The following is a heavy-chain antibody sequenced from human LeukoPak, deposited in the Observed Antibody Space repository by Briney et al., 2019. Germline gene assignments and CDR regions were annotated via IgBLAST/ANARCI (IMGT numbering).Heavy chain of an antibody. V-gene: IGHV3-33*08. Sequence: PGGSLRLSCAASGFTFSSYAMRWVRQAPGKGLEWVAVIWYDGSNKYYADSVKGRFTISRDNPKNTLYLQMNSLRVVDTAVYYCAREPYYYDSSGYYLDYWGQGTLVTVSS. CDR2: IWYDGSNK. CDR3: AREPYYYDSSGYYLDY. J-gene: IGHJ4*02. CDR1: GFTFSSYA. D-gene: IGHD3-22*01.